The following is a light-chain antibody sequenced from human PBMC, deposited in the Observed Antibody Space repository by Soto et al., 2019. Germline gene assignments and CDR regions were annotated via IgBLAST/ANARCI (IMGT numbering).Light chain of an antibody. J-gene: IGKJ1*01. CDR3: QQSYSTPRS. CDR2: AAS. Sequence: DIQMTQSPSSLSASVGDRVTITCRTSQSISSYLNWYQQKPGKAPKLLIYAASSLQSGVPSRFSGSGSGTDFTLTISSLQPEDFATYYYQQSYSTPRSFGQGTWVEIK. V-gene: IGKV1-39*01. CDR1: QSISSY.